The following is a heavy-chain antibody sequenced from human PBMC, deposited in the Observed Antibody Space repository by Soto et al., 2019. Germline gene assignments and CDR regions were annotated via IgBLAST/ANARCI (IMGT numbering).Heavy chain of an antibody. J-gene: IGHJ4*02. Sequence: XGSLILSCAASGFTFSNYGMSWVRQAPGKGLEWVSALPEIGTNTYYADSVKGRFTISRDNSKNTLFLQINNLRAGDTAVYYCAKKSGVGATWYFDYWGQGTLVTVSS. CDR2: LPEIGTNT. D-gene: IGHD1-26*01. CDR1: GFTFSNYG. CDR3: AKKSGVGATWYFDY. V-gene: IGHV3-23*01.